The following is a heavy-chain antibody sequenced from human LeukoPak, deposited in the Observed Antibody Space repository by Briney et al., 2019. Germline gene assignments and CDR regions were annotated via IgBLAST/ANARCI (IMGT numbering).Heavy chain of an antibody. V-gene: IGHV4-39*01. J-gene: IGHJ6*03. CDR1: GGSISSSSYY. D-gene: IGHD3-10*01. CDR3: XXFYTTSXYGSGYMDV. Sequence: PSETLSLTCTVSGGSISSSSYYWGWIRQPPGKGLEWIGSMSYSGSTYYNPSLKSRVTIAVDTSKTQFSLKLSPVTAADTACYXXXXFYTTSXYGSGYMDVWGKGTTVTVSS. CDR2: MSYSGST.